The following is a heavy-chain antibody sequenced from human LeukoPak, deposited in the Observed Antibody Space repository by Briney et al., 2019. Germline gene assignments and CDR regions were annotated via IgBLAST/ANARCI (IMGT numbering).Heavy chain of an antibody. D-gene: IGHD1-1*01. CDR2: IHHTGST. Sequence: SQTLSLTCAVSGGSISSSGYSWSWIRQPPGKGLEWIGYIHHTGSTYYNPSLKSRVTISVDRSKNQFSLKLSSVTAADTAVYYCARGVQYVVSQHGNWFDPWGQGTLVTVSS. CDR3: ARGVQYVVSQHGNWFDP. V-gene: IGHV4-30-2*01. J-gene: IGHJ5*02. CDR1: GGSISSSGYS.